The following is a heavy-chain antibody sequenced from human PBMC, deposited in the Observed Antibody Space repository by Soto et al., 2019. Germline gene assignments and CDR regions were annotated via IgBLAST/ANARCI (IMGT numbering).Heavy chain of an antibody. CDR2: ISGGGNDR. D-gene: IGHD4-4*01. Sequence: PGGSLRLSCAASGFPFSSYAMSRVRQTPEKGLEWVAGISGGGNDRYYADFVQGRFTFSRDNSKNTLYLQMNSLRAEDTAVYYCAKGPDYSNYYSVDPWGQGTLVTVSS. J-gene: IGHJ5*02. V-gene: IGHV3-23*01. CDR1: GFPFSSYA. CDR3: AKGPDYSNYYSVDP.